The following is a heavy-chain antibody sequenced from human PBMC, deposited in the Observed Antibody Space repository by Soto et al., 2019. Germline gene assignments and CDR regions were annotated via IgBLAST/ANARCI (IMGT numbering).Heavy chain of an antibody. CDR3: ARELRFLEWAGGYYYGMDV. Sequence: GGSLRLSCAASGFTFSSYGMHWVRQAPGKGLEWVAVIWYDGSNKYYADSVKGRFTISRDNSKNTLYLQMNSLRAEDTAVYYCARELRFLEWAGGYYYGMDVWGQGTTVTVSS. CDR1: GFTFSSYG. CDR2: IWYDGSNK. J-gene: IGHJ6*02. V-gene: IGHV3-33*01. D-gene: IGHD3-3*01.